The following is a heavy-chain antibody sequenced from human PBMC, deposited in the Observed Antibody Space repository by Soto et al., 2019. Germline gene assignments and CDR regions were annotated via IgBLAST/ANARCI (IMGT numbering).Heavy chain of an antibody. J-gene: IGHJ5*01. CDR2: ISGTGGTS. CDR3: ASDPHSAVTTGGWFES. D-gene: IGHD4-17*01. V-gene: IGHV3-23*01. CDR1: GFSFNSYA. Sequence: EVQLLESGGGLIQPGGSLRLSCAASGFSFNSYAMSWVRQAPGTGLMWVSTISGTGGTSFYADSVKGRFTISRDNSKNMVYLQMDSLRVDDTALYYCASDPHSAVTTGGWFESWGQGTLVTVSS.